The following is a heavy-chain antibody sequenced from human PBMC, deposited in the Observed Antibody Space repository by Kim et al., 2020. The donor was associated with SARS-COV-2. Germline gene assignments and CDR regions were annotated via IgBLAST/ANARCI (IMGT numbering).Heavy chain of an antibody. J-gene: IGHJ4*02. Sequence: GGSLRLSCAASGFTFSSYGMHWVRQAPGKGLEWVAVISYDGSNKYYADSVKGRFTISRDNSKNTLYLQMNSLRAEDTAVYYCAKDSQEAFDYWGQGTLVTVSS. CDR2: ISYDGSNK. V-gene: IGHV3-30*18. CDR1: GFTFSSYG. CDR3: AKDSQEAFDY.